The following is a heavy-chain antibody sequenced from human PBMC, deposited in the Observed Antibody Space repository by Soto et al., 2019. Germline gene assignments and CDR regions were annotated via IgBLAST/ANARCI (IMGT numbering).Heavy chain of an antibody. CDR2: VSYDGTYK. V-gene: IGHV3-30*04. CDR3: AREGHYSNSSGDYYGNWFDP. D-gene: IGHD3-22*01. Sequence: GGSLRLSCEPSGLTFSSYALHWVRQAPGKGLKWVAVVSYDGTYKYYADSVKGRFTISRDKSRNTLYLQMNSLTVEDTAVYYCAREGHYSNSSGDYYGNWFDPWGQGTRVTVSS. J-gene: IGHJ5*02. CDR1: GLTFSSYA.